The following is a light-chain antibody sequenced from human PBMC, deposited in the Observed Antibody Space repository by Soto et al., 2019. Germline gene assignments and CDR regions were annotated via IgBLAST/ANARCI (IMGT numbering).Light chain of an antibody. CDR2: AAS. V-gene: IGKV3-20*01. Sequence: EIMLTQSRGTLSLAPGERDTLSYSTIQSVRNNYLAWYQQRPGQAPRLLIYAASSRATGIPDRFSGSGPGTDFTLTISRLEPEDSATYYCHQYYNRPPWTFGQGTKVDI. CDR1: QSVRNNY. CDR3: HQYYNRPPWT. J-gene: IGKJ1*01.